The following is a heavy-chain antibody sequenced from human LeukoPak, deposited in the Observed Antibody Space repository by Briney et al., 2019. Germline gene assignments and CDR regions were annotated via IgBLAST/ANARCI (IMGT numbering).Heavy chain of an antibody. CDR3: ARARWELFWDY. D-gene: IGHD1-26*01. CDR2: INPNSGGT. J-gene: IGHJ4*02. V-gene: IGHV1-2*02. Sequence: ASVKVSCKASGYTFTSYYMHWVRQAPGQGLEWMGWINPNSGGTNYAQKFQGRVTMTSDTSISTAYMELSRLRSDDTAVYYCARARWELFWDYWGQGTLVTVSS. CDR1: GYTFTSYY.